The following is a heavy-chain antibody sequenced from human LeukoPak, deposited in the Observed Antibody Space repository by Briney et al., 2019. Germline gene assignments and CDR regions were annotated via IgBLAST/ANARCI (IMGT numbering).Heavy chain of an antibody. CDR2: ISTNSLGM. J-gene: IGHJ2*01. V-gene: IGHV3-48*01. CDR1: GFSLSIHS. CDR3: ARGRYFDL. Sequence: GGSLRLSCAASGFSLSIHSMSWVRQAPGKGLEWLSYISTNSLGMYYADSVRGRVTISKDYDKNSLYLQMNNLRAADTAVYYCARGRYFDLWGRGTLVTVSS.